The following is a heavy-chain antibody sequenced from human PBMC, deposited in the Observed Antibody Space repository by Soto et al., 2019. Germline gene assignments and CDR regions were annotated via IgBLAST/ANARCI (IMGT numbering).Heavy chain of an antibody. J-gene: IGHJ3*02. Sequence: GGSLRLSCAASGFTFSSYAMHWVRQAPGKGLEWVAAIWYDGSEKWYADPVKGRFTISRDNSKNTLYLQMDSLRAEDTAVYYCAKEADAFDIWGQGTMVTVSS. CDR3: AKEADAFDI. CDR1: GFTFSSYA. V-gene: IGHV3-30*02. CDR2: IWYDGSEK.